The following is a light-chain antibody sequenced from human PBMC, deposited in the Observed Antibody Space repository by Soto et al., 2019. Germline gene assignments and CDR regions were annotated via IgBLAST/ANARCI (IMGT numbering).Light chain of an antibody. J-gene: IGLJ1*01. CDR2: EVR. Sequence: QSALTQPASVSGSPGQSITISCTGTSSDVGGYNYVSWYQQHPGKAPKLVIYEVRSRPSGVSNRFSGSKSVNTASLTISGLQADDEADYYCSSYASSRGVFGTGTKVTVL. CDR1: SSDVGGYNY. V-gene: IGLV2-14*01. CDR3: SSYASSRGV.